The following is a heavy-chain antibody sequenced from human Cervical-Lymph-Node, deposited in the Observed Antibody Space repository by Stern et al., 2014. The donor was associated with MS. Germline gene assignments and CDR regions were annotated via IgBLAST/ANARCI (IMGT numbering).Heavy chain of an antibody. D-gene: IGHD2-21*02. CDR2: IGGSGLVSGFSGSRGRT. CDR3: AYCGGDCFSRHYFGMDV. J-gene: IGHJ6*02. CDR1: GFTFSRFA. Sequence: VQLVESGGDSVQPGGSLRLSCAASGFTFSRFAMTWVRQAPGKGLEGVSVIGGSGLVSGFSGSRGRTDYADSVKGRFIISRDNSKNTLYLQMNSLRVEDTAIYYCAYCGGDCFSRHYFGMDVWGQGTTVTVSS. V-gene: IGHV3-23*04.